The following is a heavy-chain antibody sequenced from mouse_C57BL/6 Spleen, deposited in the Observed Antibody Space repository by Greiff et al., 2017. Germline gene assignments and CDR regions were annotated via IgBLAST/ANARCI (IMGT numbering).Heavy chain of an antibody. D-gene: IGHD2-4*01. CDR3: ASYDYDGWFAY. J-gene: IGHJ3*01. V-gene: IGHV2-2*01. CDR1: GFSLTSYG. CDR2: IWSGGST. Sequence: QVQLKESGPGLVQPSQSLSITCTVSGFSLTSYGVHWVRQSPGKGLEWLGVIWSGGSTDYNAAIISRLSISKDNSKSHVFFKMNSLQADDTAIYYCASYDYDGWFAYWGQGTLVTVSA.